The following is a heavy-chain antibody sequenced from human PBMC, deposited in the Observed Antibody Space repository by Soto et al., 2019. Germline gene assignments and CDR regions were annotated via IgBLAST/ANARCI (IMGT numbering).Heavy chain of an antibody. V-gene: IGHV3-30*09. CDR1: GFTSSSYA. CDR2: ISYDGSSK. CDR3: ARSGSANYYYVLDV. D-gene: IGHD6-25*01. J-gene: IGHJ6*02. Sequence: QVQLVESGGGVVQPGRSLRLSCAASGFTSSSYAMHWVRQAPGQGLEWLAVISYDGSSKFYADSVKGRLAISRDNSKGTLFLQMDSLRSEDTAVYYCARSGSANYYYVLDVWGQGTTVSVSS.